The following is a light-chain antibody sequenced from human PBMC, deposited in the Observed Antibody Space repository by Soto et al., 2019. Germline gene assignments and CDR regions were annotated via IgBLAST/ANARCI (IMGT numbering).Light chain of an antibody. J-gene: IGKJ5*01. CDR3: QQRSHWPPVT. Sequence: EIVLTQSPATLSLSPGEGATLSCRASQSVSTRLAWYQQKPGQAPRLLIYDISTRAPGIPARFSGSGSATDFTLTISRLEPDDFAISHCQQRSHWPPVTFGQGTRLEI. V-gene: IGKV3-11*01. CDR2: DIS. CDR1: QSVSTR.